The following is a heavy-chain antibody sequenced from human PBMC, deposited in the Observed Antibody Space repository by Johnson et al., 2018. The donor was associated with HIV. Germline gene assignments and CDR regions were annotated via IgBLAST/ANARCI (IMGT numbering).Heavy chain of an antibody. CDR3: TRQADI. V-gene: IGHV3-33*01. CDR2: IKQDGSER. CDR1: GFTFSSYG. Sequence: QVQLVESGGGVVQPGGSLRLSCAASGFTFSSYGMHWVRQAPGKGLEWVANIKQDGSERYYADSVKGRFTISRDSSKNTLYLQMNSLKTEDTAVYYCTRQADIWGQGTMVTVSS. J-gene: IGHJ3*02.